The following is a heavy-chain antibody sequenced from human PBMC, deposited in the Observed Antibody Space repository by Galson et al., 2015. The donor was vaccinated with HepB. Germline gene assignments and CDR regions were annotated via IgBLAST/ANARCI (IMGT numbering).Heavy chain of an antibody. CDR3: ARIGGDSSSWYDVQTFWYFDL. Sequence: PALVKPTQTLTLTCTVSGFSLSNARMGVSWIRQPPGKALEWLAHIFSNDEKSYSTSLKSRLTISKDTSKSQVVLTMTNMDPVDTATYYCARIGGDSSSWYDVQTFWYFDLWGRGTLVTVSS. CDR1: GFSLSNARMG. D-gene: IGHD6-13*01. J-gene: IGHJ2*01. CDR2: IFSNDEK. V-gene: IGHV2-26*01.